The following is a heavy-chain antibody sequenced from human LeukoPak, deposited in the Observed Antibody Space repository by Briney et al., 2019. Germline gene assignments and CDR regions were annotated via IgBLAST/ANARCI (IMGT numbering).Heavy chain of an antibody. J-gene: IGHJ4*02. CDR3: AKESEYSSSCGY. CDR1: GFTVSSNY. V-gene: IGHV3-53*01. Sequence: GGSLRLSCAASGFTVSSNYMSWVRQAPGKGLEWVSVIYSGGSTYYADSVKGRFTISRDNSKNTLYLQMNSLRAEDTAVYYCAKESEYSSSCGYWGQGTLVTVSS. CDR2: IYSGGST. D-gene: IGHD6-6*01.